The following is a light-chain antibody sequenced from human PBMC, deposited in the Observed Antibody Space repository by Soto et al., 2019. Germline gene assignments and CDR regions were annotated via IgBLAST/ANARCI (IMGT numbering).Light chain of an antibody. CDR1: QSVSSN. J-gene: IGKJ1*01. V-gene: IGKV3-15*01. Sequence: EIVMTQSPATLSVSPGERATLSCRASQSVSSNLAWYQQKPGQAPRLLIYGASTRATGIPARFSGSGSGTEFTLTISSLQSEDFAVYYCQQYNNWRSEAWTFGQGTKVE. CDR3: QQYNNWRSEAWT. CDR2: GAS.